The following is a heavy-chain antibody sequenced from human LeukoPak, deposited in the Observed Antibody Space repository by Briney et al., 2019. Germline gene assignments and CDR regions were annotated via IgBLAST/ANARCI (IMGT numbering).Heavy chain of an antibody. CDR1: GFTFSSYS. J-gene: IGHJ4*02. V-gene: IGHV3-21*01. CDR3: ARGKPPRPYCSSTSCHHDH. Sequence: GGSLRLSCAASGFTFSSYSMNWVRQAPGKGLEWVSSISSSSSYIYYADSVKGRFTISRDNAKNSLYLQMNSLRAEDTAVYYCARGKPPRPYCSSTSCHHDHWGQGTLVTVSS. D-gene: IGHD2-2*01. CDR2: ISSSSSYI.